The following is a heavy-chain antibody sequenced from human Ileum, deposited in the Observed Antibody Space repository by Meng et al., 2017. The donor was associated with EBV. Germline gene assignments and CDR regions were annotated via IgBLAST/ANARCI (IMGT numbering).Heavy chain of an antibody. CDR2: VDDSGA. Sequence: QVQVQESGPGLVKPSETLSLTCSFSGDFVSSNNYHWSWIRQPPGKGLEWIGFVDDSGAKYNPSLNSRVTISIDTARNHFVLTLTSVTAADTAVYYCAFYFVGRGGTGSWGQGTLVTVSS. D-gene: IGHD2-8*02. CDR3: AFYFVGRGGTGS. J-gene: IGHJ5*02. CDR1: GDFVSSNNYH. V-gene: IGHV4-61*03.